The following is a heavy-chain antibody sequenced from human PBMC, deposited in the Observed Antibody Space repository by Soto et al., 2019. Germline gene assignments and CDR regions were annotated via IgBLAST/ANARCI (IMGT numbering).Heavy chain of an antibody. V-gene: IGHV5-10-1*03. CDR1: GYSFGSYW. D-gene: IGHD3-3*01. CDR2: SDPGDSES. Sequence: EVKLAQSGAEVKKPGEPLRISCQASGYSFGSYWIRWERQMPGKGLEWMGMSDPGDSESIYSPSSQGHVTFSVDASISTAYLHWRSLTASDTATYYCARQATDKIFGWDVWGQGTTVIVS. J-gene: IGHJ6*02. CDR3: ARQATDKIFGWDV.